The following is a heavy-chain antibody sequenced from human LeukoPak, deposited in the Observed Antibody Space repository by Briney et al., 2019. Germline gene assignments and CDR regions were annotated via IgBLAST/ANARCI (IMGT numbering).Heavy chain of an antibody. J-gene: IGHJ3*02. CDR1: GSRFTSYW. CDR3: ARRSITMIVVVHDAFDI. CDR2: IYPGDSDT. Sequence: GGSLQISCQCSGSRFTSYWIGWARQLPGKGLEGMGIIYPGDSDTRYSPSFQGQVTISADKSISTAYLQWSSLKASDTAMYYCARRSITMIVVVHDAFDIWGQGTIVTVSS. D-gene: IGHD3-22*01. V-gene: IGHV5-51*01.